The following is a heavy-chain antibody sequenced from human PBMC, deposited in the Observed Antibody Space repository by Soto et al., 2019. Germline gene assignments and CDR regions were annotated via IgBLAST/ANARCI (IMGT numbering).Heavy chain of an antibody. Sequence: GESLKISCTVSGYTFSTYWIGWVRQMPGKGLECMGIIYPADSDTRYSPSFQGQVSISVDQSITTAYLEWSSLKASDSAIYYCARLPSTSGRYYFDYWGQGTLVTVSS. CDR1: GYTFSTYW. CDR2: IYPADSDT. D-gene: IGHD1-1*01. CDR3: ARLPSTSGRYYFDY. V-gene: IGHV5-51*01. J-gene: IGHJ4*02.